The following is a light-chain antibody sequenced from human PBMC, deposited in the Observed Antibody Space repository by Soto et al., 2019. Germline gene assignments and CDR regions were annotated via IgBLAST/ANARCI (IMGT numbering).Light chain of an antibody. V-gene: IGKV4-1*01. Sequence: DIVMTQSPDSLAVSLGERATINCKSSRTILSSSNNMNYLAWYQQKPGQPPRLLIYWASTRESGVPDRFSGSGSGTDFTLTISSLQAADVAVYYCQQYYSSPFTFGPGTKVDI. J-gene: IGKJ3*01. CDR1: RTILSSSNNMNY. CDR3: QQYYSSPFT. CDR2: WAS.